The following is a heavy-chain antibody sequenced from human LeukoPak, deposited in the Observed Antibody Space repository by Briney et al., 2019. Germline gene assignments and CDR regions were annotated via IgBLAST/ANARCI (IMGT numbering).Heavy chain of an antibody. J-gene: IGHJ6*02. D-gene: IGHD6-13*01. Sequence: GGSLRLSCAASGFTFSSYAMSWVRQAPGKGLEWVSAISGSGGSTYYADSVKGRFTISRDNSKSTLYLQMNSLKTEDTAVYYCTTVGIYYYYGMDVWGQGTTVTVSS. CDR2: ISGSGGST. CDR3: TTVGIYYYYGMDV. V-gene: IGHV3-23*01. CDR1: GFTFSSYA.